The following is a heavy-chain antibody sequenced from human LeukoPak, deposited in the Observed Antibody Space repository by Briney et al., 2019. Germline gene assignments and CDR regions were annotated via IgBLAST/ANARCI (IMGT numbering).Heavy chain of an antibody. V-gene: IGHV1-46*01. D-gene: IGHD3-22*01. CDR1: GYTFTSYY. CDR2: INPSGGST. Sequence: ASVKVSCKASGYTFTSYYMHWVRQAPGQGLEWMGIINPSGGSTSYAQKFQGRVTMTRDTSTSTVYMELSSLRSEDTAVYYCARAVYYYDSSGYCYYFDYWGQGTLVTVSS. CDR3: ARAVYYYDSSGYCYYFDY. J-gene: IGHJ4*02.